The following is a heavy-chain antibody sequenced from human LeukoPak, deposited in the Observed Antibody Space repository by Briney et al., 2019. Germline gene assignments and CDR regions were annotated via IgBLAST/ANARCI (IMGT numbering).Heavy chain of an antibody. Sequence: PSETLSLTCTVSGGSISSSSYYWGWIRQPPGKGLEWIGSIYYSGSTYYNPSLKSRVTISVDTSKNQFSLKLSSVTAADTAVYYCARQAYYYDSSGAYWFDPWGQGTLVTVSS. CDR2: IYYSGST. V-gene: IGHV4-39*01. CDR1: GGSISSSSYY. CDR3: ARQAYYYDSSGAYWFDP. J-gene: IGHJ5*02. D-gene: IGHD3-22*01.